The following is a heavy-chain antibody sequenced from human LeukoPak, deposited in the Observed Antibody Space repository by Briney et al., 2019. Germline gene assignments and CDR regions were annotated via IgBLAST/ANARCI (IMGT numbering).Heavy chain of an antibody. CDR3: ASLSDVGDYAPSYFFDF. CDR1: GYSFTSYW. V-gene: IGHV5-10-1*01. J-gene: IGHJ4*02. CDR2: IDPSDSYT. Sequence: GESLKISCKGSGYSFTSYWISWVRRMPGKGLEWMGRIDPSDSYTNYSPSFQGHVTISADKSISTAYLQWSSLKASDTAMYYCASLSDVGDYAPSYFFDFWGQGTLVTVSS. D-gene: IGHD4-17*01.